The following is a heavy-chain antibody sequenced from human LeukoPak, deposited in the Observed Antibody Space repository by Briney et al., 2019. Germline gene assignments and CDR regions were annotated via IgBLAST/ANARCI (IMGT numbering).Heavy chain of an antibody. V-gene: IGHV1-2*02. J-gene: IGHJ4*02. CDR1: GYTFTGYY. CDR3: ARGEYYYDSSGYPSPCDY. Sequence: GASVKVSCKASGYTFTGYYMHWVRQAPGQGLEWMGWINPNSGGTNYAQKLQGRVTMTTDTSTSTAYMELRSLRSDDTAVYYCARGEYYYDSSGYPSPCDYWGQGTLVTVSS. CDR2: INPNSGGT. D-gene: IGHD3-22*01.